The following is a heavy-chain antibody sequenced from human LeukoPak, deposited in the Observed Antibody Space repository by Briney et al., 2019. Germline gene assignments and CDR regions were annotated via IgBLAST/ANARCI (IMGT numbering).Heavy chain of an antibody. V-gene: IGHV3-53*01. D-gene: IGHD3-22*01. Sequence: GGSLRLSCAASGFIVSSNYMSWVRQAPGKGLEWVSVISSGGNTYYADSVKGRFTISRDISKNTLYLQMNGLRADDTAVYYCAREVRGYYFDYWGQGTLVTVSS. CDR1: GFIVSSNY. J-gene: IGHJ4*02. CDR3: AREVRGYYFDY. CDR2: ISSGGNT.